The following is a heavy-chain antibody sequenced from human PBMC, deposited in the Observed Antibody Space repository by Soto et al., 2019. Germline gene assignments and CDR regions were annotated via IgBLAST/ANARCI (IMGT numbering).Heavy chain of an antibody. CDR1: GFTFSSYG. Sequence: PGGSLRLSCAASGFTFSSYGMHWVRQAPGKGLEWVAVISYDGSNKYYADSVKGRFTISRDNSKNTLYLQMNSLRAEDTAVYYCASIQGTGSFDYWGQGTLVTVSS. V-gene: IGHV3-30*03. D-gene: IGHD3-9*01. J-gene: IGHJ4*02. CDR2: ISYDGSNK. CDR3: ASIQGTGSFDY.